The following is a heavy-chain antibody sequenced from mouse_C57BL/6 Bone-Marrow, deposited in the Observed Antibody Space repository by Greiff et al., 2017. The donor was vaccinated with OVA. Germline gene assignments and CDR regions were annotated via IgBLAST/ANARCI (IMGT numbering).Heavy chain of an antibody. D-gene: IGHD1-1*01. V-gene: IGHV1-80*01. J-gene: IGHJ3*01. CDR3: ARALYYGSSSWFAY. CDR2: IYPGDGDT. CDR1: GYAFSSYW. Sequence: VQRVESGAELVKPGASVKISCKASGYAFSSYWMNWVKQRPGKGLEWIGQIYPGDGDTNYNGKFKGKATLTADKSSSTAYMQLSSLTSEDSAVYFCARALYYGSSSWFAYWGQGTLVTVSA.